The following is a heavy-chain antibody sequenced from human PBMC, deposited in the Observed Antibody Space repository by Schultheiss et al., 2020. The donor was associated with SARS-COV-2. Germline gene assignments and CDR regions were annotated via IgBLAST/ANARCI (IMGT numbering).Heavy chain of an antibody. J-gene: IGHJ4*02. CDR1: GYTFTSYD. CDR3: ARHPHNLVLDDY. V-gene: IGHV1-18*01. Sequence: ASVKVSCKASGYTFTSYDISWVRQAPGQGLEWMGWINPNSGGTNYAQKFQGRVTMTTDTSTSTAYMELRSLRSDDTAVYYCARHPHNLVLDDYWGQGTLVTVSS. CDR2: INPNSGGT. D-gene: IGHD3/OR15-3a*01.